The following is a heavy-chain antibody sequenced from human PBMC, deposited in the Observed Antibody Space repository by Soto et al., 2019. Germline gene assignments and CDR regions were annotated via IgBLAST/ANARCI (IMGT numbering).Heavy chain of an antibody. CDR3: AGIDYSALLTGSSIDY. CDR1: GFTFSSYS. Sequence: PGGSLRLSCAASGFTFSSYSMNWVRQAPGKGLEWVSSISSSSSYIYYADSVKGRFTISRDNAKNSLYLQMNSLRAEDTVVYYCAGIDYSALLTGSSIDYWGQGTLVTVSS. CDR2: ISSSSSYI. D-gene: IGHD3-9*01. V-gene: IGHV3-21*01. J-gene: IGHJ4*02.